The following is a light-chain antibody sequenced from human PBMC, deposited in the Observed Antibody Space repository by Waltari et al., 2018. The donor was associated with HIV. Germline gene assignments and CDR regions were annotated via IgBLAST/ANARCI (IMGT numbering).Light chain of an antibody. V-gene: IGKV1-39*01. CDR2: GAS. CDR1: ANIATY. CDR3: QQSYITPCA. J-gene: IGKJ2*01. Sequence: EIQMTQYPSSLSASVGDTVTITCRASANIATYLNWYHHKSGAAPKLLIYGASSLQNAVPSRFSGSGFGTHFSLTITSLQADDFGTYYCQQSYITPCAFGQGNKLEV.